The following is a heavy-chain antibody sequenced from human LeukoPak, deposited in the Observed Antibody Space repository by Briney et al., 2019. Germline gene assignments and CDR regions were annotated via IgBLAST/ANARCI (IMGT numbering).Heavy chain of an antibody. CDR2: INHSGST. CDR3: ARVDCSVGRCHVAYFDY. Sequence: SETLSLTCAVYDGSFSGYYWSWIRQPPGKGLEWIGEINHSGSTSYTPSLKSRVIISVDTSKNQFSPKLTSVTAADTAVYYCARVDCSVGRCHVAYFDYWGQGTLVTVSS. V-gene: IGHV4-34*01. J-gene: IGHJ4*02. D-gene: IGHD2-15*01. CDR1: DGSFSGYY.